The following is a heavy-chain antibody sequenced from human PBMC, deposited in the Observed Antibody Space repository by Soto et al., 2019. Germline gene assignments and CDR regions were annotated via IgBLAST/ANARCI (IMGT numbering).Heavy chain of an antibody. CDR1: GGSISSGDYF. CDR3: ARGPHRLLKDFYYSLDV. V-gene: IGHV4-30-4*01. Sequence: SETLSLTCTVSGGSISSGDYFWSWIRQPPGKGLEWIGYFYYSGSVYYNSSLRSRGINIFGDTSKNQFSLTLNSVTAADTAVYYCARGPHRLLKDFYYSLDVWGQGTTVT. CDR2: FYYSGSV. J-gene: IGHJ6*02. D-gene: IGHD2-21*02.